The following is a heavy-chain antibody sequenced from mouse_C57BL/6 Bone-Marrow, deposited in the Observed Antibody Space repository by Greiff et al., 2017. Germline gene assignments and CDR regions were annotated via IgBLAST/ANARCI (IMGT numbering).Heavy chain of an antibody. J-gene: IGHJ1*03. Sequence: DVQLVESGPGLAKPSQTLSLTCSVTGYSITSDYWNWIRKFPGNKLEYMGYISYSGSTYYNPSLKSRISITRDTSKNQSYLQLNSVTTEDTATYYCARGLLRSPWYFDVWGTGTTVTVSS. CDR2: ISYSGST. CDR3: ARGLLRSPWYFDV. CDR1: GYSITSDY. D-gene: IGHD1-1*01. V-gene: IGHV3-8*01.